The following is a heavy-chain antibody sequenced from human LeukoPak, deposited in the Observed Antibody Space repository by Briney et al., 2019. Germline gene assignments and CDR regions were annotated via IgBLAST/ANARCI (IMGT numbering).Heavy chain of an antibody. CDR1: GFTLSTFW. D-gene: IGHD5-12*01. J-gene: IGHJ4*02. V-gene: IGHV3-7*01. Sequence: GGSLRLSCEASGFTLSTFWMSWVRQAPGKGLEWVANIKQDGSEKHYVDSVKGRFTISRDNAKNSLYLQMNSLRAEDTAVYYCARPRWLQFGPHDSWGQGSLVTVSS. CDR3: ARPRWLQFGPHDS. CDR2: IKQDGSEK.